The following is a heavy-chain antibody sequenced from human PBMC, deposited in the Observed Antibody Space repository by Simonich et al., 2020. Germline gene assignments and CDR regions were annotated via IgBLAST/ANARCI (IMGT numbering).Heavy chain of an antibody. CDR1: GYSISSGNY. CDR2: IYHSGST. CDR3: ARDRDGDYDY. J-gene: IGHJ4*02. V-gene: IGHV4-38-2*02. Sequence: QVQLQESGPGMVKPSETLSLTCAVSGYSISSGNYWGWIRQPLGKGLGGIGSIYHSGSTYHNPSLKSRVTISVDTSKNQFSLKLSSVTAADTAVYYCARDRDGDYDYWGQGTLVTVSS. D-gene: IGHD4-17*01.